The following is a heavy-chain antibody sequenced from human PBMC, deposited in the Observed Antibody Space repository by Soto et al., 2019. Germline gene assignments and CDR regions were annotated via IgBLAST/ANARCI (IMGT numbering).Heavy chain of an antibody. D-gene: IGHD1-26*01. Sequence: GGSLRLSCAASGFTFSSYGMHWVRQAPGKGLEWVAVISYDGSNKYYADSVKGRFTISRDKSKNTLYLQMNSLRAEDTAVYYCAKEVIVGATPNYCMDVWGQGTTVTVSS. CDR3: AKEVIVGATPNYCMDV. J-gene: IGHJ6*02. CDR1: GFTFSSYG. V-gene: IGHV3-30*18. CDR2: ISYDGSNK.